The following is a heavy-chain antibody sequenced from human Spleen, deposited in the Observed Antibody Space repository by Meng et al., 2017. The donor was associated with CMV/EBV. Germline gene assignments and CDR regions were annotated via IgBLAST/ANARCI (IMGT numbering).Heavy chain of an antibody. CDR3: ARDNPVLAPAATYNYYYDMDV. CDR2: ISGYNGNT. D-gene: IGHD2-2*01. V-gene: IGHV1-18*01. CDR1: GYTLTSYA. Sequence: APVKVSCKASGYTLTSYAFSWVRQAPGQGLEWMGWISGYNGNTNYAQKFQGRVTLTTDTSTSTADMELRGLRSDDTAVYYCARDNPVLAPAATYNYYYDMDVWGQGTTVTVSS. J-gene: IGHJ6*02.